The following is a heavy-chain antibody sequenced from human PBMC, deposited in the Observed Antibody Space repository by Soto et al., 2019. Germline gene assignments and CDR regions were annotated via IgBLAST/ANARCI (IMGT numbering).Heavy chain of an antibody. CDR2: INSRGSTI. J-gene: IGHJ5*01. CDR1: GFTFSDYY. CDR3: ARVVPGFVVVAAADS. D-gene: IGHD2-15*01. V-gene: IGHV3-11*01. Sequence: QVQLVESGGGLVKPGGSLRLSCAASGFTFSDYYMSWIRQAPGKGLEWISYINSRGSTIYYAASVKGRFTISRDNARNALHLQMNSLRVEDTAVYYCARVVPGFVVVAAADSWCQGALVTVSS.